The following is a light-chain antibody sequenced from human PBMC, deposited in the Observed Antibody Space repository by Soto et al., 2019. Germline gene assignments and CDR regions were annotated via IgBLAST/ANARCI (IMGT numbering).Light chain of an antibody. V-gene: IGKV3-11*01. Sequence: EIVLTQSPATLSLSPGERATLSCRASQSVSSNLAWYQQRPGQAPRLLIYDTSNRATGIPARFSGSGSGTDFPLTISSLEPDDFAVYYCLQRTNWPPQFTFGQGTKLDIK. CDR1: QSVSSN. J-gene: IGKJ2*01. CDR3: LQRTNWPPQFT. CDR2: DTS.